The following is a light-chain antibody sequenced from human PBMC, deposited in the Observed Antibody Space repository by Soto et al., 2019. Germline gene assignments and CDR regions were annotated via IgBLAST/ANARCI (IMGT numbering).Light chain of an antibody. CDR2: GAS. CDR1: QSVSSSY. V-gene: IGKV3-20*01. CDR3: QQYGSSPHT. J-gene: IGKJ2*01. Sequence: EIVLTQSPGTLSLSPGERATLSCRASQSVSSSYLAWYQHKPGQAPRLLIYGASSRPTGIPDRFSGSGSGTDFTLTISRRQPEDFAVYYCQQYGSSPHTFGQGTKLEIK.